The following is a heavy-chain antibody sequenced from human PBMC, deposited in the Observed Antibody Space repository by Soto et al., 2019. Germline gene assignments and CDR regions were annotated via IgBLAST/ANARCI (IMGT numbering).Heavy chain of an antibody. V-gene: IGHV1-8*02. D-gene: IGHD6-6*01. CDR1: GYTFTSYD. J-gene: IGHJ3*02. Sequence: ASVKVSCKASGYTFTSYDINWVRQATGQGLEWMGWMNPNSGNTGYAQKFQGRVTMTRNTSISTAYMELSSLRSEDTAVYYGATRSSDHDAFDIWGQGTMVTVSS. CDR3: ATRSSDHDAFDI. CDR2: MNPNSGNT.